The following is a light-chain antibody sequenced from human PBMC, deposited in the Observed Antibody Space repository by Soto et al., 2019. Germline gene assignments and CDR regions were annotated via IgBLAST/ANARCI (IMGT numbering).Light chain of an antibody. J-gene: IGKJ1*01. V-gene: IGKV3-20*01. CDR3: QQYGSSGT. CDR2: GAS. CDR1: QSVSNNY. Sequence: VMTPAPATLSASPGERATLSCRASQSVSNNYLAWYQQKPGQAPRLLIYGASNRATGIPDRFSGSVSGTDFTLTISRLEPEDFAVYYCQQYGSSGTFGQGTKVDIK.